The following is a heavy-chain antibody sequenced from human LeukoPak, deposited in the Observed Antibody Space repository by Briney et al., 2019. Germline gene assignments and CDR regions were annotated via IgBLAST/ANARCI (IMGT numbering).Heavy chain of an antibody. CDR1: GFTFSSYA. CDR3: ATEVTYYYDSSGSPSFDY. V-gene: IGHV3-23*01. CDR2: ISGSGGST. D-gene: IGHD3-22*01. J-gene: IGHJ4*02. Sequence: GGSLRLSCAASGFTFSSYAMSWVRQAPGKGLEWVSAISGSGGSTYYADSVKGRFTTSRDNSKNTLYLQMNSLRAEDTAVYYCATEVTYYYDSSGSPSFDYWGQGTLVTVSS.